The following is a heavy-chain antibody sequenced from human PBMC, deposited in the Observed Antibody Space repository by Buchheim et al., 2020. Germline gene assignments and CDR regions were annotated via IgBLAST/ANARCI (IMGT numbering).Heavy chain of an antibody. CDR3: IAAAAPFDY. Sequence: QVQLVESGGGVVQPGRSLRLSCAASGFTFSSYGMHWVRQAPGKGLEWVAVISYDGSNKYYADSVKGRFTISRDNSKNTLYLQMNSLRAEDTAVYYCIAAAAPFDYWGQGTL. CDR2: ISYDGSNK. J-gene: IGHJ4*02. D-gene: IGHD6-13*01. CDR1: GFTFSSYG. V-gene: IGHV3-30*03.